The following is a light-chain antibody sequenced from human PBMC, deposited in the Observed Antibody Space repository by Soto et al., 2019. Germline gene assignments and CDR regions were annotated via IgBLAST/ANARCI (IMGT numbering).Light chain of an antibody. Sequence: EIVLTQSPGTLSLSPGERATLSRRASQSVSSSYLAWYQQKPGQAPRLLIYSASSRATDIPDRFSGSGSGTDFTLTISRLEPEDFAVYYCQQYGSSPPRFTFGPGTRVDIK. V-gene: IGKV3-20*01. CDR2: SAS. CDR1: QSVSSSY. CDR3: QQYGSSPPRFT. J-gene: IGKJ3*01.